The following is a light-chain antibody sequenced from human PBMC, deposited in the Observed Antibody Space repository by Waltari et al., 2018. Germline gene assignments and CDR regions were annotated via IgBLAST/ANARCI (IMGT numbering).Light chain of an antibody. Sequence: DIQMTQSPSTLSASVGGRVTITCRASQNIDGWLAWHQQKPGQAPKPLIHEASKLPTGVPTRFSGGGYGTEFTLTITDLQPDDFATYYCQHFKNFPWTFGQGTNVEV. CDR1: QNIDGW. J-gene: IGKJ1*01. CDR2: EAS. CDR3: QHFKNFPWT. V-gene: IGKV1-5*03.